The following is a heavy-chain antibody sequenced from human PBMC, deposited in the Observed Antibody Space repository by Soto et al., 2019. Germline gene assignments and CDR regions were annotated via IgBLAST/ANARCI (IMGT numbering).Heavy chain of an antibody. CDR1: GYTFTSYG. CDR2: ISAYNGNT. Sequence: GASVKVSCKASGYTFTSYGISWVRQAPGQGLEWMGWISAYNGNTNCAQKLQGRVTMTTDTSTSTAYMELRSLRSDDTAVYYCARGYCSGGSCYPNYYYYMDVWGKGTTVTVSS. CDR3: ARGYCSGGSCYPNYYYYMDV. J-gene: IGHJ6*03. V-gene: IGHV1-18*01. D-gene: IGHD2-15*01.